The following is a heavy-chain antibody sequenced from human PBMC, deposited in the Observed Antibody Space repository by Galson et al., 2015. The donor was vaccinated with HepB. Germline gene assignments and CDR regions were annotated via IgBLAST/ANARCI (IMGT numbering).Heavy chain of an antibody. Sequence: SLRLSCAASGFTFNWHWMHWVRQAPGKGLVWVARINNDGSGTTYADAVKGRFTISRDYAKNTLSLEMNSLRADDTAMYYCVRDNPGSWCYSFDVWGQGTMSTVSS. J-gene: IGHJ3*01. CDR2: INNDGSGT. D-gene: IGHD6-13*01. V-gene: IGHV3-74*01. CDR3: VRDNPGSWCYSFDV. CDR1: GFTFNWHW.